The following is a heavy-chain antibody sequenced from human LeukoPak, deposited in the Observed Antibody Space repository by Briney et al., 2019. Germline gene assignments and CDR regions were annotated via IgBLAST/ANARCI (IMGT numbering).Heavy chain of an antibody. V-gene: IGHV2-5*02. CDR2: IYWDDDK. CDR3: AHAYGSASYYNGDFDY. D-gene: IGHD3-10*01. J-gene: IGHJ4*02. CDR1: GFSLSTSGVG. Sequence: SGPTLVKPTQTLTLTCTFSGFSLSTSGVGVGWIRQPPGKALEWLALIYWDDDKRYSPSLKSRLTITKDTPKNQVVLTMTNMDPVDTATYYCAHAYGSASYYNGDFDYWGQGTLVTVSS.